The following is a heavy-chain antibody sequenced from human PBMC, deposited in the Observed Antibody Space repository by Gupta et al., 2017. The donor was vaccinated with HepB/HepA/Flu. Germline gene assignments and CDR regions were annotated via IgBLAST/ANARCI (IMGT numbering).Heavy chain of an antibody. CDR2: ISYDGSNK. Sequence: QVQLVESGGGVVQPGRSLRLSCAASGFTFSSYGLHWVRQAPGKGLEWVAVISYDGSNKYYADSVKGRFTISRDNSKNTLYLQMNSLRAEDTAVYYCAKDRALGGHGIDQMWFDPWGQGTLVTVSS. D-gene: IGHD1-20*01. V-gene: IGHV3-30*18. CDR1: GFTFSSYG. CDR3: AKDRALGGHGIDQMWFDP. J-gene: IGHJ5*02.